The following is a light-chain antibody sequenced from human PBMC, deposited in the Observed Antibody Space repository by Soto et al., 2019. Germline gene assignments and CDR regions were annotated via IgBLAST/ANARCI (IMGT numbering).Light chain of an antibody. V-gene: IGLV2-14*01. CDR1: SSDVGGYNS. Sequence: QSAVTPPASLSGSPGQPITISCTGTSSDVGGYNSVSWYQQYPGKAPNLMMHDVTRRPSGVSNRFSGSKSGTTASLTISGRHAEDEADYYCCSYASSTSYVFGTGTKVTVL. J-gene: IGLJ1*01. CDR3: CSYASSTSYV. CDR2: DVT.